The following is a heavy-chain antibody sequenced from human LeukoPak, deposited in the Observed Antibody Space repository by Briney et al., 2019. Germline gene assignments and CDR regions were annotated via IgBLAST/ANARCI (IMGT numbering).Heavy chain of an antibody. Sequence: GRSLRLSCAASGFTFSSYGMHWVRQAPGKGLEWVAVISYDGSNKYYADSVKGRFTISRDNSKNTLYLQMNSLRAEDTAVYYCARDRGDSNAYNFDYWGQGILVTVSS. CDR3: ARDRGDSNAYNFDY. J-gene: IGHJ4*02. V-gene: IGHV3-30*03. CDR1: GFTFSSYG. CDR2: ISYDGSNK. D-gene: IGHD3-22*01.